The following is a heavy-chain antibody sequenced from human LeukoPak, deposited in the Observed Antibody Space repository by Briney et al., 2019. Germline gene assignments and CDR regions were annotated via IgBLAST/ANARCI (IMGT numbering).Heavy chain of an antibody. J-gene: IGHJ4*02. CDR1: GGSISSGDYY. V-gene: IGHV4-30-4*01. D-gene: IGHD4-11*01. Sequence: PSETLSLTCTVSGGSISSGDYYWSWIRQPPGKGLEWIGYIYYSGSTYYNPSLKSRVTISVDTSKNQFSLKLSSVTAADTAVYYCAKKTPDYSPFGYWGQGTLVTVSS. CDR2: IYYSGST. CDR3: AKKTPDYSPFGY.